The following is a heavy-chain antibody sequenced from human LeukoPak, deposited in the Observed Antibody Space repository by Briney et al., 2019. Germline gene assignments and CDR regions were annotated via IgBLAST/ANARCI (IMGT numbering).Heavy chain of an antibody. CDR3: AKDPLSGFNWFDP. Sequence: PGGSLRLSCAASGFTVSSNYMSWVRQAPGNGLEWVSAISGSGGSTYYADSVKGRFTISRDNSKNTLYLQMNSLRAADTAVYYCAKDPLSGFNWFDPWGQGTLVTVSS. V-gene: IGHV3-23*01. D-gene: IGHD2/OR15-2a*01. CDR1: GFTVSSNY. J-gene: IGHJ5*02. CDR2: ISGSGGST.